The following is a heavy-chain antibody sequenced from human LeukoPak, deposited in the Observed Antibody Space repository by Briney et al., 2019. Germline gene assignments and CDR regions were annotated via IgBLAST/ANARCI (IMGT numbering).Heavy chain of an antibody. V-gene: IGHV3-48*01. CDR1: GFPFSSYV. J-gene: IGHJ4*02. Sequence: AGGSLRLSCAASGFPFSSYVMSWVRQAPGKGLEWVSYINHNGETIYYPDFVKGRFTISRDNAKNSLYLQMNSLRAEDTAVYYCARDLGLPRYSSSWSYYFDYWGQGTLVTVSS. CDR2: INHNGETI. D-gene: IGHD6-13*01. CDR3: ARDLGLPRYSSSWSYYFDY.